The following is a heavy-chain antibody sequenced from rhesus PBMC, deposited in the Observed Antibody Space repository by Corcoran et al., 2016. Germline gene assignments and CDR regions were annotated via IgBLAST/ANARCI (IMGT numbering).Heavy chain of an antibody. D-gene: IGHD3-28*01. Sequence: QLQLQESGPGLVKPSETLSVTCAVSGGSISSSYWSWIRQAPGKGLEWIGYIYGSGSSTNYNPSLKSRVTLSVGTSKNQLSLKLSSVTAADTAVYYCASERYDSGYYWYFEFWGQGALVTVSS. CDR1: GGSISSSY. CDR2: IYGSGSST. CDR3: ASERYDSGYYWYFEF. V-gene: IGHV4-169*02. J-gene: IGHJ1*01.